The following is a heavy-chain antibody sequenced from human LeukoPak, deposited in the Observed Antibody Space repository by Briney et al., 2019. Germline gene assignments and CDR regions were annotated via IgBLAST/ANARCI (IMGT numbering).Heavy chain of an antibody. CDR3: ARSLMYYDIFSGYSPQNFDY. Sequence: SETLSLTCAVFGYSISSGYYWGWIRQPPGKGLESIGSMYHSGNTYYNPSLKSRVTILVDTSTNQFSLRLRSVTAADTAVYYCARSLMYYDIFSGYSPQNFDYWGQGTLVTVSS. V-gene: IGHV4-38-2*01. D-gene: IGHD3-9*01. CDR1: GYSISSGYY. J-gene: IGHJ4*02. CDR2: MYHSGNT.